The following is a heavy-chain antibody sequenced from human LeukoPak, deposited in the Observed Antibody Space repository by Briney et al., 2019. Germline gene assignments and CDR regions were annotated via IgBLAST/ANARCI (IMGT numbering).Heavy chain of an antibody. J-gene: IGHJ6*02. CDR2: ISSSSSTI. V-gene: IGHV3-48*02. D-gene: IGHD3-3*01. CDR1: GFSFSSYV. CDR3: ARGKVFRNDYYYYGMDV. Sequence: GGSLRLSCVASGFSFSSYVMNWVRQAPGTGLEWVSYISSSSSTIYYADSVKGRFTISRDNAKNSLFLQMNSLRDEDTAMYYCARGKVFRNDYYYYGMDVWGQGTTVTVSS.